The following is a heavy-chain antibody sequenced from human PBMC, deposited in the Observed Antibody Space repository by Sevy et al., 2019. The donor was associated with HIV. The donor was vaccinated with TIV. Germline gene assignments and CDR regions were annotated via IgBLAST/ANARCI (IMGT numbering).Heavy chain of an antibody. CDR3: VKDFYDSSGYFARSGDAFDI. CDR1: GFTFSSYG. Sequence: GGSLRLSCAASGFTFSSYGMHWVRQAPGKGLEWVAVISYDGSNKYYADSVKGRFTISRDNSKNTLYLQMNSLRAEDTAVYYCVKDFYDSSGYFARSGDAFDIWGQGTMVTVSS. J-gene: IGHJ3*02. D-gene: IGHD3-22*01. V-gene: IGHV3-30*18. CDR2: ISYDGSNK.